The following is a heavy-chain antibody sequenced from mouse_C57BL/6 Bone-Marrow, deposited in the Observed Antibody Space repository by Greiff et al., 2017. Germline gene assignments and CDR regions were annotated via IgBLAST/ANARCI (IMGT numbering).Heavy chain of an antibody. CDR1: GYTFTSYW. CDR2: IHPNSGST. CDR3: AREGTGGYAMDY. J-gene: IGHJ4*01. V-gene: IGHV1-64*01. D-gene: IGHD4-1*01. Sequence: VQLQQPGAELVKPGASVKLSCKASGYTFTSYWMHWVKQRPGQGLEWIGMIHPNSGSTNYNEKFKSKATLTVDKSSRTAYMQLSSLTSEDSAVYYCAREGTGGYAMDYWGQGTSVTVSS.